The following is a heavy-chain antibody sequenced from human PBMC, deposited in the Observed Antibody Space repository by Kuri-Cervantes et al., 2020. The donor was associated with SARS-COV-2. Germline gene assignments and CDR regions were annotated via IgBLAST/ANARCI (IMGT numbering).Heavy chain of an antibody. D-gene: IGHD3-3*01. J-gene: IGHJ4*02. CDR2: ISGSGGST. CDR1: AFTFSSCN. CDR3: AKTQEYYDFWSGFRTYFDY. V-gene: IGHV3-23*01. Sequence: GGSLRLSCAGSAFTFSSCNMCWVRQAPGKGLEWVSAISGSGGSTYYADSVKGRFTISRDNSKNTLYLQMNSLRAEDTAVYYCAKTQEYYDFWSGFRTYFDYWGQGTLVTVSS.